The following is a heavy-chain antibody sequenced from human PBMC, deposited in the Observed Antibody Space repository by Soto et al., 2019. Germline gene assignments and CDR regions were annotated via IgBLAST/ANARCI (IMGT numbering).Heavy chain of an antibody. Sequence: QLQLQESGSGLVKPSQTLSLTCAVSGGSITSGYSWSWIRQPPGMGLEWIGYIYHSGTTHYNPSLKSRVTISVDTSKNQFSLKLSSVTAADTAVYYCARDRGWGSPYYGMDVWGQGTTVTVSS. CDR2: IYHSGTT. J-gene: IGHJ6*02. V-gene: IGHV4-30-2*01. D-gene: IGHD3-16*01. CDR1: GGSITSGYS. CDR3: ARDRGWGSPYYGMDV.